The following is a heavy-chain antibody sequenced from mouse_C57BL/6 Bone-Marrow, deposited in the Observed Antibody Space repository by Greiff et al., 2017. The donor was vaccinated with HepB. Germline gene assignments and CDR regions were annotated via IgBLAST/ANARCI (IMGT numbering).Heavy chain of an antibody. CDR3: TRRTTVALGDY. Sequence: EVQRVESGGGLVQPGGSMKLSCAASGFTFSDAWMDWVRQSPEKGLEWVAEIRNKANNHATYYAESVKGRFTISRDDSKSSVYLQMNSLRAEDTGIYYCTRRTTVALGDYWGQGTTLTVSS. CDR2: IRNKANNHAT. J-gene: IGHJ2*01. V-gene: IGHV6-6*01. D-gene: IGHD1-1*01. CDR1: GFTFSDAW.